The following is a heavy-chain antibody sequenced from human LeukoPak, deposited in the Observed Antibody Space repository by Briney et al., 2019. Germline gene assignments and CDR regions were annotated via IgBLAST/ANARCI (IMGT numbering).Heavy chain of an antibody. J-gene: IGHJ5*02. CDR2: IYYSGST. V-gene: IGHV4-39*01. CDR1: GGSISSSSYY. CDR3: ARHRPPYFCGGDCRGFDP. D-gene: IGHD2-21*01. Sequence: SETLSLTCTVSGGSISSSSYYWGWIRQPPGKGLEWIGSIYYSGSTYYNPSLKSRATISVDTSKNQFSLKLSSVTAADTAVYYCARHRPPYFCGGDCRGFDPWGQGTLVTVSS.